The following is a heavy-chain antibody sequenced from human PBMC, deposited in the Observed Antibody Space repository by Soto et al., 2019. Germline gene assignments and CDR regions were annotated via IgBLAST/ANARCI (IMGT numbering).Heavy chain of an antibody. CDR1: VYTFAMYD. J-gene: IGHJ6*02. CDR2: MNPNSGNT. Sequence: GXSVNDSCKASVYTFAMYDINGVRQATGQGLEWMGWMNPNSGNTGYAQKFQGRVTMTRNTSISTAYMELSSLRSEDTAVYYCARDIVVVPAAPLAARAYYYYGMDVRGQGTTVTAP. CDR3: ARDIVVVPAAPLAARAYYYYGMDV. D-gene: IGHD2-2*01. V-gene: IGHV1-8*01.